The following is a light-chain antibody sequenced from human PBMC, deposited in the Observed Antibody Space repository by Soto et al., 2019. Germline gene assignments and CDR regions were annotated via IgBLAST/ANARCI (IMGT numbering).Light chain of an antibody. Sequence: LTKPPSASGSPGQSVTISCTGTSSDVGGYNYVSWYQQHPGKAPKLVIYEVSKRPSGVPDRFYGSKSGNTASLTVSVLHADDDADYYCSSYAGSNRVFGTGTKVTVL. CDR1: SSDVGGYNY. CDR3: SSYAGSNRV. V-gene: IGLV2-8*01. CDR2: EVS. J-gene: IGLJ1*01.